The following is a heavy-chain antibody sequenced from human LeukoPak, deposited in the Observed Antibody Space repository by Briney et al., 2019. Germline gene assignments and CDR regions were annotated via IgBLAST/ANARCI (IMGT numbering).Heavy chain of an antibody. Sequence: SETLSLTCSVSGGSISTYYWNWIRQTPGKGLEWIGHISYGNTDYNPSLKSRVTISVDTSKNQFSLKLTSVTAADTAVYYCAKDKAHSYGRYFDPWGQGALVTVSS. V-gene: IGHV4-59*01. J-gene: IGHJ5*02. CDR3: AKDKAHSYGRYFDP. CDR1: GGSISTYY. CDR2: ISYGNT. D-gene: IGHD5-18*01.